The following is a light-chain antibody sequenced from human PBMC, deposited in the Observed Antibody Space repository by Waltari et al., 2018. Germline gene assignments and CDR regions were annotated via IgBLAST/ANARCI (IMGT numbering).Light chain of an antibody. J-gene: IGKJ4*01. CDR2: AAS. V-gene: IGKV1-17*01. CDR1: LGIINY. CDR3: LQYNSQPLT. Sequence: DIQMTQSPSSLSASVGDRVTITCRASLGIINYLSWYQEKLGKPPKRLIFAASSLESGVPSRFSGSGSGTDFTLTISSLQPEDFATYYCLQYNSQPLTFGGGTTVGVK.